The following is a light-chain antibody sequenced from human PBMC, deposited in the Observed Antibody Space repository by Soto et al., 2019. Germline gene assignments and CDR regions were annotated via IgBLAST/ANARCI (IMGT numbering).Light chain of an antibody. V-gene: IGKV1-9*01. CDR1: QGISSY. J-gene: IGKJ1*01. Sequence: DIQLTQSPSFLSASVGDRVTITCRASQGISSYLGWCQQKPGKAPNLLIYAASNLQSGVPSRFRGSRSGTEFTLTVSSLQPEDFATYYCLQDHDDSWTFGQGTKV. CDR2: AAS. CDR3: LQDHDDSWT.